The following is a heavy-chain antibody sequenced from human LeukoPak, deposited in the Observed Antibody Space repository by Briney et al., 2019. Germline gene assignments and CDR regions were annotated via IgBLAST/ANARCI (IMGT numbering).Heavy chain of an antibody. CDR1: GYSFTSYW. V-gene: IGHV5-51*01. Sequence: GESLKISCKGSGYSFTSYWIGWVRQMPGKGLEWMGIIYPGDSDTRYSPSFQGQVTISADKSISTAYLQWSSLKASDTAMYYCARDSRSRHIVRGYDYWGQGTLVTVSS. CDR2: IYPGDSDT. CDR3: ARDSRSRHIVRGYDY. J-gene: IGHJ4*02. D-gene: IGHD2-21*01.